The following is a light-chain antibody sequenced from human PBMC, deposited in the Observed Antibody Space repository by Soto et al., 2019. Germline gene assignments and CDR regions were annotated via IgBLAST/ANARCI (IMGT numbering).Light chain of an antibody. Sequence: DIVVTQSPLSLSVTPGEPASISCRSSQSLLHSDGHNYLEWYLQEPGQSPQLLIYLGSNRASGVSDRFRGSGSGTDFTLKISRVEAEDVGVYYCMQALQTWTFGQGSKVDIK. J-gene: IGKJ1*01. V-gene: IGKV2-28*01. CDR1: QSLLHSDGHNY. CDR3: MQALQTWT. CDR2: LGS.